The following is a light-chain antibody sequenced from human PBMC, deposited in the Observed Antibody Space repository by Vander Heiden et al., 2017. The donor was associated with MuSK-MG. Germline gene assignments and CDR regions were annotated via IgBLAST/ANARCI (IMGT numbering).Light chain of an antibody. Sequence: EIVMTQSPGTLSVSPGETATLSCRASQSVGSNLAWYQQKPGQAPRLLIYGASTRATGIPARFSGSGSGTEFTLTISSLQSEDFAVYYCQLYNNWPPCSFGPGTKLEIK. J-gene: IGKJ2*04. CDR2: GAS. CDR1: QSVGSN. V-gene: IGKV3-15*01. CDR3: QLYNNWPPCS.